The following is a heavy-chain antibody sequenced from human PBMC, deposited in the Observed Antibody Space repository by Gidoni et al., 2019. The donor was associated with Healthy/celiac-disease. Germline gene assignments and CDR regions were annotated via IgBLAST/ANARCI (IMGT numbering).Heavy chain of an antibody. CDR1: GFTFGDYG. CDR2: ISWKSSNI. D-gene: IGHD3-22*01. CDR3: AKDSSGYYSPGDAFDI. V-gene: IGHV3-9*01. J-gene: IGHJ3*02. Sequence: EVQLVESGGGLVQPGRSLRLSCTASGFTFGDYGMHWVRQGPGKGLEWVSGISWKSSNIGYADSVKGRFTISRDNAKNSLYLQMNSLRAEDTALYYCAKDSSGYYSPGDAFDIWGQGTMVTVSS.